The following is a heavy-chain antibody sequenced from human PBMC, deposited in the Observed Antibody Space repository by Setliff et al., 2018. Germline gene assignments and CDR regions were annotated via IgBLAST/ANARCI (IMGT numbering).Heavy chain of an antibody. CDR2: IRYDGNVK. J-gene: IGHJ6*03. CDR3: AKDRESCSGTSCFYYFMDV. D-gene: IGHD2-2*01. CDR1: GFTFSTYG. V-gene: IGHV3-30*02. Sequence: GGSLRLSCAASGFTFSTYGMQWVRQAPGKGLEWVALIRYDGNVKYHADSVKGRFTISRDNSKNTLYLQMNSLRVEDTAVYYCAKDRESCSGTSCFYYFMDVWGKGTTVTVSS.